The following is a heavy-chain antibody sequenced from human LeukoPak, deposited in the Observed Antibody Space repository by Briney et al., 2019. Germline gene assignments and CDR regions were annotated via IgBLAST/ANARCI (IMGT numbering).Heavy chain of an antibody. CDR1: GYTFTAYY. J-gene: IGHJ3*02. D-gene: IGHD3-22*01. V-gene: IGHV1-2*06. CDR3: ARGRRKPDYYDSSDRHDAFDI. Sequence: ASVKVSCKASGYTFTAYYMHWVRQAPGRGLEWMGRINPNSGGTNYAQKFQGRVTMTRDTSISTAYMELSRLRSDDTAVYYCARGRRKPDYYDSSDRHDAFDIWGQGTMVTVSS. CDR2: INPNSGGT.